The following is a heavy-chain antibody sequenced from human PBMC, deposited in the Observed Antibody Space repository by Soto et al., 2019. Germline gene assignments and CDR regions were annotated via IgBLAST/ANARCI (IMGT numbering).Heavy chain of an antibody. CDR3: ARGLRMTTVTFDY. CDR1: GGSFSGYY. CDR2: INHSGST. J-gene: IGHJ4*02. D-gene: IGHD4-17*01. V-gene: IGHV4-34*01. Sequence: SGTLSLTCAVYGGSFSGYYWSWIRQPPGKGLEWIGEINHSGSTNYNPSLKSRVTISVDTSKNQFSLKLSSVTAADTAVYYCARGLRMTTVTFDYWGQGTLVTVSS.